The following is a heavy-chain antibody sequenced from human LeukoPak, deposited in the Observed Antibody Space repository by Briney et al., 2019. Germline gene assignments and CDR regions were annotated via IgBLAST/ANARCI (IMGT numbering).Heavy chain of an antibody. Sequence: GGSLRLSCAASGFTVSSNYMSWVRQGPGKGLEWVSVIYSGGSTYYADSVKGRFAISRDNSKNTLYLQMNSLKTEDTAVYYCTTDRWSWDAFDIWGQGTMVTVSS. V-gene: IGHV3-53*01. D-gene: IGHD4-23*01. CDR3: TTDRWSWDAFDI. CDR1: GFTVSSNY. CDR2: IYSGGST. J-gene: IGHJ3*02.